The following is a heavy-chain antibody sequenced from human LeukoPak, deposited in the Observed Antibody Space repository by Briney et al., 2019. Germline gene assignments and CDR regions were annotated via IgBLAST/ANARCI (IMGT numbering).Heavy chain of an antibody. D-gene: IGHD3-9*01. Sequence: GRSLRLSCAASGFTFSSYAMHWVRQAPGKGVEGVAVISYDGNNKYYADSVKGRFTISRDNSKNTLSLQMNSLRAGDTAVYYCAGVPRYFASSYYYYGMAVWGQGTTVTVSS. V-gene: IGHV3-30-3*01. J-gene: IGHJ6*02. CDR3: AGVPRYFASSYYYYGMAV. CDR2: ISYDGNNK. CDR1: GFTFSSYA.